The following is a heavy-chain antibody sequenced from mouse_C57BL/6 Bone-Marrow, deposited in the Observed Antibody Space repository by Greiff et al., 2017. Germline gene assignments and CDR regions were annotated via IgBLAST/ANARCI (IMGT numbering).Heavy chain of an antibody. Sequence: QVQLQQSGAELARPGASVKLSCKASGYTFTSYGISWVKQRPGQGLEWIGEIYPRSGNTYYNEKFKGKATLTADKSSSTAYMELRSLTSEDSAVYFCASPFYYGSSFDYWGQGTTLTVSS. D-gene: IGHD1-1*01. CDR1: GYTFTSYG. CDR3: ASPFYYGSSFDY. V-gene: IGHV1-81*01. J-gene: IGHJ2*01. CDR2: IYPRSGNT.